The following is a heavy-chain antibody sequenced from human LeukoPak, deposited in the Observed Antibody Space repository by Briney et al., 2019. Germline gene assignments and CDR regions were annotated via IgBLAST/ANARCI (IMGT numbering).Heavy chain of an antibody. CDR1: GYTFTSYY. V-gene: IGHV1-46*01. Sequence: ASVKAYCKASGYTFTSYYMHWVRQAPGQGLEWMGIINPSGGSTSYAQKFQGRVTMTRDMSTSTVYMELSSLRSEDTAVYYCARASTAMVANFDYWGQGTLVTVSS. CDR2: INPSGGST. J-gene: IGHJ4*02. CDR3: ARASTAMVANFDY. D-gene: IGHD5-18*01.